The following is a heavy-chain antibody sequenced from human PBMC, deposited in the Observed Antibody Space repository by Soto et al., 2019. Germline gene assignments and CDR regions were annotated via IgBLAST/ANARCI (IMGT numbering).Heavy chain of an antibody. J-gene: IGHJ6*01. CDR1: GYSFSSYW. CDR2: IYPGDSDT. D-gene: IGHD2-2*01. CDR3: ARNKGYCSSISCYGMDV. Sequence: GESLKISCKGSGYSFSSYWIVWVRQMPGKGLEWMGTIYPGDSDTRYSPSFQGQVTISADKSISTAYLQWNSLKASDTAMYFCARNKGYCSSISCYGMDVWGQGAAVTVPQ. V-gene: IGHV5-51*01.